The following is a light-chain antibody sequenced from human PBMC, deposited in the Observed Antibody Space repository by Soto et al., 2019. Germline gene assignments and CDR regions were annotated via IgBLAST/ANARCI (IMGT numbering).Light chain of an antibody. CDR2: LAA. Sequence: DIVMTQSPDSLAVSLGERATINCKSSQSVLYSTNNKNYLAWYQQKRGQPPKLLIYLAATRESGVPDRFSGSGSGTEFTLTISSLQAEDVANYYCQRYYITPLTFGGGTKVEI. CDR1: QSVLYSTNNKNY. J-gene: IGKJ4*01. V-gene: IGKV4-1*01. CDR3: QRYYITPLT.